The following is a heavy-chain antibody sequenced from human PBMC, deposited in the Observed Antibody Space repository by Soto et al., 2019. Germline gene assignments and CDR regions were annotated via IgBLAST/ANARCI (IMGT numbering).Heavy chain of an antibody. CDR3: AKEGQQLDKGGYFQH. Sequence: GGSLRLSCAASGFTFSSYAMSWVRQAPGKGLEWVSAISGSGGSTYYADSVKGRFTISRDNSKNTLYLQMNSRRAEDTAVYYCAKEGQQLDKGGYFQHWGQGTLVTVSS. J-gene: IGHJ1*01. CDR2: ISGSGGST. D-gene: IGHD6-6*01. V-gene: IGHV3-23*01. CDR1: GFTFSSYA.